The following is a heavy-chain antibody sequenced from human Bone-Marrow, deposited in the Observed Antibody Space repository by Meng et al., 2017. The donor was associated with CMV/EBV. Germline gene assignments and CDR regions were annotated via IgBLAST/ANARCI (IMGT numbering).Heavy chain of an antibody. CDR2: IKQDGSEK. CDR1: GFTFSSYW. D-gene: IGHD3-3*01. V-gene: IGHV3-7*03. J-gene: IGHJ6*02. CDR3: AKGRCDFWKPCYGMDV. Sequence: GESLKISCAASGFTFSSYWMSWVRQAPGKGLEWVANIKQDGSEKYYVDSVKGRFTISRDNAKNSLYLQMNSLRAEDTAVYYCAKGRCDFWKPCYGMDVWGQGTTVTVSS.